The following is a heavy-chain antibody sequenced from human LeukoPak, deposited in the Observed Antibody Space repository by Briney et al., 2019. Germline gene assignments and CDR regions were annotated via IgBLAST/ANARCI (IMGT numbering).Heavy chain of an antibody. V-gene: IGHV3-23*01. CDR2: ISGSGGST. J-gene: IGHJ4*02. CDR1: GFTFNSYA. Sequence: GGSLRLSCAASGFTFNSYAMSWVRQAPGKGLEWVSAISGSGGSTYYADSVKGRFTISRDNSKNTLYLQMNSLRAEDTAVYYCAKVYDFWSGYADYWGQGTLVTVSS. CDR3: AKVYDFWSGYADY. D-gene: IGHD3-3*01.